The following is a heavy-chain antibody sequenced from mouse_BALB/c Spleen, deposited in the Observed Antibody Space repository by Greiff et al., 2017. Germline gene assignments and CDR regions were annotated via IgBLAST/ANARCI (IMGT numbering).Heavy chain of an antibody. CDR1: GFNIKDTY. V-gene: IGHV14-3*02. J-gene: IGHJ2*01. CDR2: IDPANGNT. Sequence: EVKLQESGAELVKPGASVKLSCTASGFNIKDTYMHWVKQRPEQGLEWIGRIDPANGNTKYDPKFQGKATITADTSSNTAYLQLSSLTSEDTAVYYCASYWEGGLFDYWGQGTTLTVSS. CDR3: ASYWEGGLFDY. D-gene: IGHD4-1*01.